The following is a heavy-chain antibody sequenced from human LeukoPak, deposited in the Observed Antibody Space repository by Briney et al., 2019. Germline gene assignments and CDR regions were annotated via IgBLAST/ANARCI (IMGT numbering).Heavy chain of an antibody. CDR2: INHSGST. CDR1: GGSFSGYY. Sequence: SETLSLTCAVYGGSFSGYYWSWIRQPPGKGLEWIGEINHSGSTNYNPSLKSRVTISVDTSKNQFSLKLSSVTAADTAVYYCARDYSGYDYGYYYYMDVWGKGTTVTISS. CDR3: ARDYSGYDYGYYYYMDV. J-gene: IGHJ6*03. D-gene: IGHD5-12*01. V-gene: IGHV4-34*01.